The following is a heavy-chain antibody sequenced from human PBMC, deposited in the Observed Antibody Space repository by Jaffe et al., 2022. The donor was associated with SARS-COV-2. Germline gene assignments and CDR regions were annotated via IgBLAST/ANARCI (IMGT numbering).Heavy chain of an antibody. D-gene: IGHD2-15*01. CDR3: AREGFCSGDTCSFQF. V-gene: IGHV1-46*04. CDR2: INPSGGTT. J-gene: IGHJ4*02. Sequence: QVQVVQSGAEVKKPGASVKVSCTTSGYTFIRYYMHWVRQAPGQGLEWMGLINPSGGTTKYAQKLQDRVTMTRDTSTNTVYMELSALRSEDTAVYYCAREGFCSGDTCSFQFWGQGTLVTV. CDR1: GYTFIRYY.